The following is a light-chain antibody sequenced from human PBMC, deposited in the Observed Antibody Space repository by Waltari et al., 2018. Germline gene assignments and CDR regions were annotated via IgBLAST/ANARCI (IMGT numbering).Light chain of an antibody. V-gene: IGLV2-23*02. CDR1: SSDVGGYNY. Sequence: QSALTQPASVSGSPGQSITISCTGTSSDVGGYNYVSWYQQYPGKAPKLMIYDVSKRPAGVSKRCSGSKSGNTASLTISGLQAEDEADYYCCSYAGSRIHVLFGGGTKLTVL. CDR2: DVS. J-gene: IGLJ2*01. CDR3: CSYAGSRIHVL.